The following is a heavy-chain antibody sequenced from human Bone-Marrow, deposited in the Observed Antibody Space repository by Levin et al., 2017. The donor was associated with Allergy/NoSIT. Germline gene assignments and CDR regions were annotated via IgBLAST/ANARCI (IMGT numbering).Heavy chain of an antibody. J-gene: IGHJ3*01. CDR2: ITHSGRT. V-gene: IGHV4-59*01. CDR1: GGSISIFY. CDR3: ARDTGGFAFDL. Sequence: SQTLSLTCTVSGGSISIFYWSLIRQPPGKGLEWIGYITHSGRTNYNPSLKSRLTLSLDTSKNQFSLRLTSATAADTAVYYCARDTGGFAFDLWGQGTLVTVSS. D-gene: IGHD1-1*01.